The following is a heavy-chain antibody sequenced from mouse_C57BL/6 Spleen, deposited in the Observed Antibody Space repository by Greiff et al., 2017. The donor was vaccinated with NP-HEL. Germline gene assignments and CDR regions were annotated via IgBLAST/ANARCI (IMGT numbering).Heavy chain of an antibody. CDR1: GFTFSSYA. V-gene: IGHV5-4*01. CDR2: ISDGGSYT. Sequence: EVQRVESGGGLVKPGGSLKLSCAASGFTFSSYAMSWVRQTPEKRLEWVATISDGGSYTYYPDNVKGRFTISRDNAKNNLYLQMSHLKSEDTAMYYCARDEKVFAYWGQGTLVTVSA. CDR3: ARDEKVFAY. J-gene: IGHJ3*01. D-gene: IGHD1-3*01.